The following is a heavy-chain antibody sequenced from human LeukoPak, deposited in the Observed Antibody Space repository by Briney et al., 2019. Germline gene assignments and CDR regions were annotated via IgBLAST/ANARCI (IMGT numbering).Heavy chain of an antibody. D-gene: IGHD6-19*01. CDR2: IYSGGST. CDR1: GFTVSSNY. CDR3: AKFLFGIAVAGTVY. J-gene: IGHJ4*02. Sequence: PGGSLRLSCAASGFTVSSNYMSSVRQAPGKGLEWVSIIYSGGSTYYADSVKGRFTISRDNSKNTLYLQMNSLRAEDTAVYYCAKFLFGIAVAGTVYWGQGTLVTVSS. V-gene: IGHV3-53*01.